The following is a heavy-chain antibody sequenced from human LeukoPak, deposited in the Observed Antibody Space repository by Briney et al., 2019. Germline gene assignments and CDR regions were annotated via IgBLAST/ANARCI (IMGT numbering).Heavy chain of an antibody. J-gene: IGHJ4*02. CDR1: VFTISDNY. V-gene: IGHV3-66*02. D-gene: IGHD3-16*01. CDR3: VRDGGEN. Sequence: GRCLRLSCAVSVFTISDNYMSWVRQAPGKGLERVSVIYSGGSTYYADSVKGRFTISRDNYKSTLYLQMNSLRVEDTAVYYCVRDGGENWGQGTLVTVSS. CDR2: IYSGGST.